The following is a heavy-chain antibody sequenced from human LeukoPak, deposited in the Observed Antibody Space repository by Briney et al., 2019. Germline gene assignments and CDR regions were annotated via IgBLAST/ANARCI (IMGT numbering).Heavy chain of an antibody. D-gene: IGHD2-21*01. CDR2: IYWDDDK. J-gene: IGHJ4*02. Sequence: SGPTLVNPTQTLTLTCTFSGFSFSTSGVGVGWIRQPPGKALEWLALIYWDDDKRCSPSLKSRLTITKDTSKDQVVLTMTNMDPVDTATYYCAHRPGRGIPAAHWGQGTLVTVSS. CDR3: AHRPGRGIPAAH. V-gene: IGHV2-5*02. CDR1: GFSFSTSGVG.